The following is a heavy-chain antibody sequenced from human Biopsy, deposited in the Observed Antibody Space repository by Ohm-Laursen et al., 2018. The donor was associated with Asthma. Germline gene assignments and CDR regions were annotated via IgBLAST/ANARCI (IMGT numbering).Heavy chain of an antibody. CDR2: HDHEGGGT. V-gene: IGHV1-24*01. CDR1: GGMFGNYA. Sequence: ASVKVSCKASGGMFGNYAISWVRQAPGQGLEWMGGHDHEGGGTVNARRFQGRVTMTEDTSTDTAYMELSSLSSDDTAVYYCASDFPKDYVRYNFQFWGQGTLVTVSS. CDR3: ASDFPKDYVRYNFQF. D-gene: IGHD4-17*01. J-gene: IGHJ4*02.